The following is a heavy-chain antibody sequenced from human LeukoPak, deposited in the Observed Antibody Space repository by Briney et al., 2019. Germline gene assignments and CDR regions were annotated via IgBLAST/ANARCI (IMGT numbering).Heavy chain of an antibody. CDR1: GGSFSAYY. D-gene: IGHD6-6*01. CDR2: INHGGST. J-gene: IGHJ6*03. CDR3: ARGRQPRSIPARRSGLYFMDV. Sequence: PSETLSFTCAVYGGSFSAYYWSWIRQPPGKGLEIIGEINHGGSTNYNPSLKSRVTISIDTSKNQFSLRVSSVTAADTAMYYCARGRQPRSIPARRSGLYFMDVWGKGTTVTVSS. V-gene: IGHV4-34*01.